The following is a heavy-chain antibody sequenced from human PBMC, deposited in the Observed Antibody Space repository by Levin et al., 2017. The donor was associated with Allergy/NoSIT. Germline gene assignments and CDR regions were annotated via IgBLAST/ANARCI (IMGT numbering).Heavy chain of an antibody. Sequence: GASVKVSCKASGYTFTGYYMHWVRQAPGQGLEWMGWINPNSGGTNYAQKFQGRVTMTRDTSISTAYMELSRLRSDDTAVYYCARGVVPAAIEGLDAFDIWGQGTMVTVSS. J-gene: IGHJ3*02. CDR2: INPNSGGT. V-gene: IGHV1-2*02. D-gene: IGHD2-2*01. CDR1: GYTFTGYY. CDR3: ARGVVPAAIEGLDAFDI.